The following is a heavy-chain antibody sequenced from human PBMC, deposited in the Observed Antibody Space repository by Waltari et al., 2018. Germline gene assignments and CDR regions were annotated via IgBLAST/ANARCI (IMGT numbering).Heavy chain of an antibody. CDR3: AKEVWQQLVKMVGWFDP. J-gene: IGHJ5*02. V-gene: IGHV1-69*13. CDR2: IIPIFGTA. CDR1: GGTFSSYA. D-gene: IGHD6-13*01. Sequence: QVQLVQSGAEVKKPGSSVKVSCKASGGTFSSYAISWVRQAPGQGLEWMGGIIPIFGTANYAQKFQGRVTMTADESTSTAYMELNSLRAEDTAVYYCAKEVWQQLVKMVGWFDPWGQGTLVTVSS.